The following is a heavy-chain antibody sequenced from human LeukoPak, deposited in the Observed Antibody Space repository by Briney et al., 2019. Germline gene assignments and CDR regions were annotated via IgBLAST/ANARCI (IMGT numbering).Heavy chain of an antibody. J-gene: IGHJ6*04. V-gene: IGHV4-34*01. CDR1: GGSFSGYY. CDR3: ARAFLGYCSSTSCHRRYYYGMDV. D-gene: IGHD2-2*01. CDR2: INHSGST. Sequence: PSETLSLTCAVYGGSFSGYYWSWIRQPPGKGLEWIGEINHSGSTNYNPSLKSRVTISVDTSKNQFSLKLSSVTAADTAVYYCARAFLGYCSSTSCHRRYYYGMDVWGKGTTVTVSS.